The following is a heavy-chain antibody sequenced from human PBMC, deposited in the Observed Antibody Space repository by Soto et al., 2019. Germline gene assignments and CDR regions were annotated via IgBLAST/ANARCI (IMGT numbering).Heavy chain of an antibody. D-gene: IGHD3-16*01. CDR3: ARGTLIRGLDY. Sequence: QVQLQESGPGLVKPSQTLSLTCTVSGGSISSGGYYWSWIRQHPGKGLEWIGYIYYSGSTYYNPSLKSRVTISVDASKNQFSLKLSSVTAADTAVYDCARGTLIRGLDYWGQGTLVTVSS. V-gene: IGHV4-31*03. J-gene: IGHJ4*02. CDR2: IYYSGST. CDR1: GGSISSGGYY.